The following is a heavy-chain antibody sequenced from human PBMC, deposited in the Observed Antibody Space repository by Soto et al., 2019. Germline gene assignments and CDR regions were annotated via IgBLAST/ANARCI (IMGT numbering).Heavy chain of an antibody. J-gene: IGHJ6*02. CDR2: INHSGST. CDR1: GGSFSGYY. CDR3: ASAHEADYYYYGMDV. V-gene: IGHV4-34*01. Sequence: ETLSLTCAVYGGSFSGYYWSWIRQPPGKGLEWIGEINHSGSTNYNPSLKSRVTISVDTSKNQFSLKLSSVTAADTAVYYCASAHEADYYYYGMDVWGQGTTVTVSS.